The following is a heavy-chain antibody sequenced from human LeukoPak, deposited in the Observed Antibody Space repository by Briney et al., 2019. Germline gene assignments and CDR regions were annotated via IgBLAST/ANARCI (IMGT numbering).Heavy chain of an antibody. V-gene: IGHV1-8*03. Sequence: ASVKVSCKASGYTCTSYDINWVRQASGQGVEWMGWMNPNSGNTGYAQKFQGRVTITRNTSISTAYMELSSLRSEDTAVYYCARAGEYSSSSSHFDYWGQGTLVTVSS. CDR3: ARAGEYSSSSSHFDY. CDR2: MNPNSGNT. J-gene: IGHJ4*02. CDR1: GYTCTSYD. D-gene: IGHD6-6*01.